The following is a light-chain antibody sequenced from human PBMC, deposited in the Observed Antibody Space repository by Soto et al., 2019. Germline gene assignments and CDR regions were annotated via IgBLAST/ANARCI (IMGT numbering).Light chain of an antibody. J-gene: IGLJ1*01. CDR2: GNS. CDR1: SSNIGAGYD. CDR3: QSYDSSLSGRGYV. V-gene: IGLV1-40*01. Sequence: QSVLTQSPSVSGAPGQRVTISCTGSSSNIGAGYDVHWYQQLPGTAPKLLIYGNSNRPSGVPDRFSGSKSGTSASLAITGLQAEDEADYYCQSYDSSLSGRGYVFGTGTKLTVL.